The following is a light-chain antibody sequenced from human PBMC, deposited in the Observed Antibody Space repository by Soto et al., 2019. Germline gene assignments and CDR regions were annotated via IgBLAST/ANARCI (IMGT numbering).Light chain of an antibody. CDR1: QSISSW. CDR3: QQYNRYSLT. J-gene: IGKJ4*01. CDR2: DAS. V-gene: IGKV1-5*01. Sequence: DIQMTQSPSTLFASVGDRVTITCRASQSISSWLAWYQQKPGKAPKLLIYDASSLESGVPSRFSGSGSDTEFTLTINNLQPDDFATYHCQQYNRYSLTFGGGTKVDIK.